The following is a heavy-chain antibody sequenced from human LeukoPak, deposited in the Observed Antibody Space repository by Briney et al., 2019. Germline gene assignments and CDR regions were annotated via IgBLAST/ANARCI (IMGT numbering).Heavy chain of an antibody. Sequence: GGSLRLSCAASGFNVSSNYMSWVRQAPGKGLEWVSGIYSGGSTYYADSVKGRFTISRDNSKNTLYLQMNSLRAEDTAVYYCAREGLNSGSYFDYWGQRTQVTVSS. J-gene: IGHJ4*02. CDR2: IYSGGST. CDR3: AREGLNSGSYFDY. V-gene: IGHV3-53*01. CDR1: GFNVSSNY. D-gene: IGHD1-26*01.